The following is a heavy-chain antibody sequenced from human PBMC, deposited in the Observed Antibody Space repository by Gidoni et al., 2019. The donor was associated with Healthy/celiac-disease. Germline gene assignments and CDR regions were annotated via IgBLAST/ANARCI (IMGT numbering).Heavy chain of an antibody. CDR2: IIPIFGTA. D-gene: IGHD3-10*01. J-gene: IGHJ1*01. V-gene: IGHV1-69*06. CDR3: ARDSEVSQYFQH. CDR1: GGTFSSYA. Sequence: QVQLVQSGAEVKKHGSSVKVSGKADGGTFSSYAISWVRQAPGQGLEWMGGIIPIFGTANYAQKFQGRVTIPADKSTSTASMELSSLRSEDTAVYYCARDSEVSQYFQHWGQGTLVTVSS.